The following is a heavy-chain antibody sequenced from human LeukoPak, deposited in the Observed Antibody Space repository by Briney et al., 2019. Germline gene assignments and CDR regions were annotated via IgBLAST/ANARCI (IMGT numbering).Heavy chain of an antibody. V-gene: IGHV3-7*01. D-gene: IGHD6-13*01. CDR1: GFTFSNYW. CDR3: ARHRSTTGYSSSWTAFDY. J-gene: IGHJ4*02. CDR2: IKTDGSEK. Sequence: GGSLRLSCEGSGFTFSNYWMGWVRQAPGKGLQWVANIKTDGSEKYYVDSVKGRFTISRDNAKNSLYLQMNSLRAEDTAVYYCARHRSTTGYSSSWTAFDYWGQGTLVTVSS.